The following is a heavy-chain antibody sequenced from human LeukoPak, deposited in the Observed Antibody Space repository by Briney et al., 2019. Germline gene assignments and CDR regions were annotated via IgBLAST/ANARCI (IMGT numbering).Heavy chain of an antibody. CDR1: GYSFTSYY. CDR2: INPSGGST. D-gene: IGHD1-1*01. CDR3: ARPRTTSYYYAMDV. V-gene: IGHV1-46*01. J-gene: IGHJ6*02. Sequence: RASVKVSFKAFGYSFTSYYMHWVRQAPGQGLEWMGIINPSGGSTNYAQRFRGRVTMTRDTSTSTLYMEMNSLTPEDTAVYYCARPRTTSYYYAMDVWGQGTTVTVSS.